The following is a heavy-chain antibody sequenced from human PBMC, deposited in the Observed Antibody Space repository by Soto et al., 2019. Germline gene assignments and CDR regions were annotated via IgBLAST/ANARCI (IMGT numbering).Heavy chain of an antibody. V-gene: IGHV1-24*01. D-gene: IGHD3-22*01. CDR2: FDPEDGET. CDR1: GSTLTELS. J-gene: IGHJ4*02. Sequence: ASVQVSCKVSGSTLTELSMHWVRQAPGKGREWMGGFDPEDGETIYAQKFQGRVPMTEDTSTDTAYMELSSLRSEDTAVYYCATYYYDSSGYYQKLGDSKHNWGQGTLVTVSS. CDR3: ATYYYDSSGYYQKLGDSKHN.